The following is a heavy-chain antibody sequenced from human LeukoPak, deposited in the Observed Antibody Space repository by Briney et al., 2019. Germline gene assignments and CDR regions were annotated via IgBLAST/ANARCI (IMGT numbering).Heavy chain of an antibody. CDR2: INPNSGGT. CDR3: ARDTVTTTPSPYFDY. Sequence: ASVKVSCKASGYTFTGYYMHWVRQAPGQGLEWMGRINPNSGGTNYAQKFQGRVTMTRDTSISTAYMELSRLRSDDTAVYYCARDTVTTTPSPYFDYWGQGTLVTVSS. D-gene: IGHD4-17*01. V-gene: IGHV1-2*06. CDR1: GYTFTGYY. J-gene: IGHJ4*02.